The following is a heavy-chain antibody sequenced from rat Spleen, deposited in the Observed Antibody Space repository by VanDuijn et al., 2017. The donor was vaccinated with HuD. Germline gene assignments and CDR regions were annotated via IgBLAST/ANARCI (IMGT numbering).Heavy chain of an antibody. J-gene: IGHJ2*01. CDR1: GFIFTDFY. CDR2: ISNTGDT. CDR3: SPLPGYNLDY. V-gene: IGHV5-20*01. Sequence: EVQLVESDGGLVQPGRSLKLSCAASGFIFTDFYMAWVRQAPTKGLEWVASISNTGDTFYPDSVKGRFSISRDDAKSTIYLYMNSLRSEDTATYYCSPLPGYNLDYWGQGVMVTASS. D-gene: IGHD1-4*01.